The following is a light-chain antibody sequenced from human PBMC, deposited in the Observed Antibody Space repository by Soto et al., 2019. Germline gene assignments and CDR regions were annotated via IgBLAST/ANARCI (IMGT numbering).Light chain of an antibody. CDR3: LQHNVFPRT. Sequence: DIQMTQSPSSLSASVGDRVTITCRASQTIRNDLAWYQQKPGRATKRLIYGSSSLQSGVPSRFSGRGSGTEFPLTISSLQPEDFATYYRLQHNVFPRTFGQGTKVEIK. V-gene: IGKV1-17*01. CDR1: QTIRND. J-gene: IGKJ1*01. CDR2: GSS.